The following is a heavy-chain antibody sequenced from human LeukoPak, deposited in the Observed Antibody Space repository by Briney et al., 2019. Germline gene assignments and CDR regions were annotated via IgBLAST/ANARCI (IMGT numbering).Heavy chain of an antibody. D-gene: IGHD3-22*01. J-gene: IGHJ4*02. V-gene: IGHV3-49*03. CDR3: TRSPVSDYYDSSGYYY. Sequence: GGSLRLSCTGSGFTFGDYGITWIRQAPGKGLEWVGLIRSKAYGGTPEYAASVKGRFTMSRDDSKSIAYLQMSSLKAEDTAVYYCTRSPVSDYYDSSGYYYWGQGTLVTVSS. CDR2: IRSKAYGGTP. CDR1: GFTFGDYG.